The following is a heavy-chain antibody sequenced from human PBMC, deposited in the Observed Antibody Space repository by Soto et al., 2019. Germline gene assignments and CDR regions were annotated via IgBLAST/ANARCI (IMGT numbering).Heavy chain of an antibody. CDR2: IYYSGST. Sequence: QVQLQESGPGLVKPSETLYLTCTVPGGSISSYYCSWIRQPPGKGLEWIGYIYYSGSTNYNPSLKSLVTISVATSKNQFSLKLSSVTAADTAVYYCAREGGRPDYFDYWGQGTLVTVSS. CDR1: GGSISSYY. V-gene: IGHV4-59*01. CDR3: AREGGRPDYFDY. D-gene: IGHD6-25*01. J-gene: IGHJ4*02.